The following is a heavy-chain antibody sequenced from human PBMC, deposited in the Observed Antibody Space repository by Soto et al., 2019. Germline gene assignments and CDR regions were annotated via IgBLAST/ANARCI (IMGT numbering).Heavy chain of an antibody. CDR2: IYYSGST. D-gene: IGHD3-10*01. J-gene: IGHJ3*02. Sequence: PSETLSLTCTVSGGSTSSYYWSWIRQPPGKGLEWIGYIYYSGSTNYNPSLKSRVTISVDTSKNQFSLKLSSVTAADTAVYYCERVWGGAFDIWGQGTMVTVSS. V-gene: IGHV4-59*01. CDR1: GGSTSSYY. CDR3: ERVWGGAFDI.